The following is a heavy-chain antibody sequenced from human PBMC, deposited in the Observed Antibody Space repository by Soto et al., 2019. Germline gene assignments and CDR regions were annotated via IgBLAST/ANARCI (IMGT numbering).Heavy chain of an antibody. D-gene: IGHD3-9*01. CDR1: GFTFSDYY. V-gene: IGHV3-11*05. CDR3: ARDADILTGSDAFDI. J-gene: IGHJ3*02. Sequence: QVQLVESGGGLVKPGGSLRLSCAASGFTFSDYYMSWIRQAPGKGLEWVSYISSSSSYTNYADSVKGRFTISRDNAKNSLYLQINSLGAEDTAVYYCARDADILTGSDAFDIWGQGTMVTVSS. CDR2: ISSSSSYT.